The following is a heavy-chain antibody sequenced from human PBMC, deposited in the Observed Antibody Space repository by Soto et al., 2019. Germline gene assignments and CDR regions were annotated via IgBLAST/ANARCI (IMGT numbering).Heavy chain of an antibody. Sequence: QVQLVESGGGVVQPGRSRRLSCAASGFTFSSYGMHWVRQAPGKGLEWVAVISYDGSNKYYADSVKGRFTISRDNSKNTLYLQMNSLRAEDTAVYYCAKGLLYDILTGYYYYYGMDVWGQGTTVTVSS. J-gene: IGHJ6*02. CDR3: AKGLLYDILTGYYYYYGMDV. CDR1: GFTFSSYG. V-gene: IGHV3-30*18. D-gene: IGHD3-9*01. CDR2: ISYDGSNK.